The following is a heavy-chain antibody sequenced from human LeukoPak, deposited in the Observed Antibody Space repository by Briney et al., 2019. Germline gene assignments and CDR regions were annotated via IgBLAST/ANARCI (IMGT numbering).Heavy chain of an antibody. D-gene: IGHD3-3*01. CDR2: IYYSGST. CDR1: GGSISSGDYY. V-gene: IGHV4-30-4*08. CDR3: AREKTTIFGVAYFDY. Sequence: PSETLSLTCTVSGGSISSGDYYWSWIRQPPGKGLEWIGYIYYSGSTYYNPFLKSRVTISVDTSKNQFSLKLSSVTAADTAVYYCAREKTTIFGVAYFDYWGQGTLVTVSS. J-gene: IGHJ4*02.